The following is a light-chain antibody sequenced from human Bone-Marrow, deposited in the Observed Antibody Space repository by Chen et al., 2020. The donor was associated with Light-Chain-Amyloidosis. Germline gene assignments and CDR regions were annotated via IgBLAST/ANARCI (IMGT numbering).Light chain of an antibody. CDR1: VLPTKY. Sequence: SYDLTQPPSVSVSPGQSARITCSGDVLPTKYAYLYQQKPGQAPVLVIHRETERPSGISERFSGSRSGTTATLTISGVQAEEEADYHCQSADSSGTDEVIFGGGTKLTVL. CDR3: QSADSSGTDEVI. CDR2: RET. J-gene: IGLJ2*01. V-gene: IGLV3-25*02.